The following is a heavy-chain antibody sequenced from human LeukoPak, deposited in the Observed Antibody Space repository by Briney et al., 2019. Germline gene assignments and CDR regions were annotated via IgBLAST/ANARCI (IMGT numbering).Heavy chain of an antibody. D-gene: IGHD3-16*01. Sequence: GGSLRLSCAASGFTFSSYAMSWVRQAPGKGLEWVSAISGSGGSTYYADSVKGRYTISRDNSRDTLYLQMNSLRAEDTAVYYCAKGYYDYVWGSYYFDYWGQGTLVTVSS. CDR1: GFTFSSYA. CDR3: AKGYYDYVWGSYYFDY. J-gene: IGHJ4*02. CDR2: ISGSGGST. V-gene: IGHV3-23*01.